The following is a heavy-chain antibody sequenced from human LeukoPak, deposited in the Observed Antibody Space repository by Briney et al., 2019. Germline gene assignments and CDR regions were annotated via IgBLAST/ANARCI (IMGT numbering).Heavy chain of an antibody. CDR1: GGSISSSSYY. V-gene: IGHV4-39*07. CDR2: IYYSGST. Sequence: PSETLSLTCTVSGGSISSSSYYWGWIRQPPGKGLEWIGSIYYSGSTYYNPSLKSRVTISVDTSKNQFSLKLSSVTAADTAVYYCASRRTGGAFDIWGQGTMVTVSS. CDR3: ASRRTGGAFDI. J-gene: IGHJ3*02. D-gene: IGHD1-14*01.